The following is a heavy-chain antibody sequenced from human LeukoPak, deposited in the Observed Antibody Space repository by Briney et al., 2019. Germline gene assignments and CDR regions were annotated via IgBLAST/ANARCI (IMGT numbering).Heavy chain of an antibody. CDR2: IYPGDSDT. J-gene: IGHJ5*02. Sequence: GESLKISCKGSGYSFTSYWIGWVRQMPGKGLEWMGIIYPGDSDTKYSPSFQGQVTLSVDKSISTAYLQWSSLKASDTAIYYCARLATSGLDPWGQGTLVTVSS. D-gene: IGHD3-10*01. V-gene: IGHV5-51*01. CDR3: ARLATSGLDP. CDR1: GYSFTSYW.